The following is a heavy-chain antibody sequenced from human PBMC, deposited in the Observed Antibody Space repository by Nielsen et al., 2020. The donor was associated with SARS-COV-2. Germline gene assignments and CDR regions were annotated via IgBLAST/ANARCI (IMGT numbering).Heavy chain of an antibody. V-gene: IGHV3-13*04. CDR2: IGTAGDT. D-gene: IGHD3-3*01. CDR3: ARGAFRFFAGMVDYMDV. CDR1: GFTFSSYD. J-gene: IGHJ6*03. Sequence: GGSLRLSCAASGFTFSSYDMHWVRQATGKGLEWVSAIGTAGDTYYPGSVKGRFTISRENAKNSLYLQRNSLRAGDTAVYYCARGAFRFFAGMVDYMDVWGKGTTVTVSS.